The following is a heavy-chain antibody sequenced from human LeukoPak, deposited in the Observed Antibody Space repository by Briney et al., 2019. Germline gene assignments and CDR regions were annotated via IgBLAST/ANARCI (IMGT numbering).Heavy chain of an antibody. Sequence: SEALSLTCTVSGGSISSGSYYWSWIRQPAGKGLEWIGRIYTSGSTYYNPSLKSRFTISVDTSKNQFSLKLSSVTAADTAVYYCARGGYSYGFDYWGQGTLVTVSS. CDR2: IYTSGST. CDR3: ARGGYSYGFDY. CDR1: GGSISSGSYY. D-gene: IGHD5-18*01. V-gene: IGHV4-61*02. J-gene: IGHJ4*02.